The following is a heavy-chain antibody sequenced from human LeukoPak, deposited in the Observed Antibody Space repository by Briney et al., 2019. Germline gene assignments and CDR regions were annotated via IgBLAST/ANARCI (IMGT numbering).Heavy chain of an antibody. CDR1: GFTFSGSA. CDR3: TRQGQLWSVDYYYYGMDV. J-gene: IGHJ6*02. V-gene: IGHV3-73*01. Sequence: PGGSLRLSCAASGFTFSGSAMHWVRQASGKGLEWVGRIRSKANSYATAYAASVKGRFTISRDDSKNTAYLQMNSLKTEDTAVYYCTRQGQLWSVDYYYYGMDVWGQGTTVTVSS. D-gene: IGHD5-18*01. CDR2: IRSKANSYAT.